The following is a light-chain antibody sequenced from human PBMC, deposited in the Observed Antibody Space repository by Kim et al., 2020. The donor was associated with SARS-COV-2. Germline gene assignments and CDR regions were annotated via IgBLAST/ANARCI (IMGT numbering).Light chain of an antibody. CDR1: QSVSSN. Sequence: SVSPGQRATHSCRASQSVSSNLAWYQQKPGQAPRLLIYGASTRATGIPARFSGSGSGTEFTLTISSLQSEDFAVYYCQQYNNCPYTFGQGTKLEI. J-gene: IGKJ2*01. V-gene: IGKV3-15*01. CDR2: GAS. CDR3: QQYNNCPYT.